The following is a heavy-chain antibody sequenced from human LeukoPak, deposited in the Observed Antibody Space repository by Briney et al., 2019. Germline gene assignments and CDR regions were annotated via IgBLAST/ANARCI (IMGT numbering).Heavy chain of an antibody. CDR2: IYYSGST. V-gene: IGHV4-59*01. CDR3: ARSVVTLYWYFDL. CDR1: GGSISSYY. D-gene: IGHD4-23*01. J-gene: IGHJ2*01. Sequence: KPSETLSLTCTVSGGSISSYYWSWIRQPPGKGLEWIGYIYYSGSTNYNPSLKSRVTISLDTSKNQFSLKLSSMTTADTAVYYCARSVVTLYWYFDLWGRGTLVTVSS.